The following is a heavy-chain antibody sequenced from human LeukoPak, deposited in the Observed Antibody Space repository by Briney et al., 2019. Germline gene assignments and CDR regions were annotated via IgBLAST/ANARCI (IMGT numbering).Heavy chain of an antibody. Sequence: SVKVSCKASGGTFSSYAISWVRQAPGQGLEWMGRIIPIFGTANYAQKFQGRVTITTDESTSTAYMELSSLRSEDTAVYYCARGPYYYDSSGNPFDYWGQGTLVTVSS. J-gene: IGHJ4*02. V-gene: IGHV1-69*05. D-gene: IGHD3-22*01. CDR2: IIPIFGTA. CDR1: GGTFSSYA. CDR3: ARGPYYYDSSGNPFDY.